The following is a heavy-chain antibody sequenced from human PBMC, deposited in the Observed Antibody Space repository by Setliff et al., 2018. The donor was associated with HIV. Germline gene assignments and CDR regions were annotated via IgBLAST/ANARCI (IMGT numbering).Heavy chain of an antibody. J-gene: IGHJ4*02. CDR2: IKSKTDGGTA. D-gene: IGHD3-22*01. CDR1: GFTFSNAW. V-gene: IGHV3-15*07. CDR3: ATAPGYYDSSPFDW. Sequence: SCAASGFTFSNAWMNWVRQAPGKGLEWVGRIKSKTDGGTADYAAPVRGRFTFSRDDSKNTVYLQMNSLKTEDTAVYYCATAPGYYDSSPFDWWGPGTLVTVSS.